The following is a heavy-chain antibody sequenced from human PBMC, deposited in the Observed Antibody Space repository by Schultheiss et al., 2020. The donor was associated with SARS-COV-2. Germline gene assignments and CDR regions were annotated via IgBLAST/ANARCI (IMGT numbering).Heavy chain of an antibody. Sequence: SETLSLTCTVSGDSVSSGRYYWSWIRQPPGQGLEWIGYIYYIGSTYYNPSLKSRVTISVDTSKNQFSLKLSSVTAADTAVYYCVRVMGVVAASWFDPWGQGTLVTVSS. J-gene: IGHJ5*02. CDR1: GDSVSSGRYY. V-gene: IGHV4-61*01. D-gene: IGHD2-15*01. CDR3: VRVMGVVAASWFDP. CDR2: IYYIGST.